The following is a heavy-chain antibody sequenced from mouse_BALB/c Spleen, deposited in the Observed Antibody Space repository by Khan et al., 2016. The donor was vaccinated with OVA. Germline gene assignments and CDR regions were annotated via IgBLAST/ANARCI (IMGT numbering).Heavy chain of an antibody. CDR3: AREDYRSWFAY. J-gene: IGHJ3*01. D-gene: IGHD2-14*01. Sequence: QVQLQQPGTELVRPGASVRLSCKASGYSFTNYWMNWVKQRPGQGLEWIGMIHPSGSETRLNQKFKDKATLTVDRSSSTAYMQLSSPPSEGVAVYYCAREDYRSWFAYWGQGTLVTVSA. CDR1: GYSFTNYW. V-gene: IGHV1S82*01. CDR2: IHPSGSET.